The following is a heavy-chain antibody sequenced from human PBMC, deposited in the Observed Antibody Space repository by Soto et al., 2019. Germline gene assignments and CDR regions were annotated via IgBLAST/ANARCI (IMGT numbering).Heavy chain of an antibody. CDR3: ARGRFYYDSSGYYSGGRVTFFDY. Sequence: PSETLSLTCAVYGGSFSGYYWSWIRQPPGKGLEWIGEINHSGSTNYNPSLKSRVTISVDTSKNQFSLKLSSVTAADTAVYYFARGRFYYDSSGYYSGGRVTFFDYWGQGTLVTVSS. CDR1: GGSFSGYY. CDR2: INHSGST. D-gene: IGHD3-22*01. J-gene: IGHJ4*02. V-gene: IGHV4-34*01.